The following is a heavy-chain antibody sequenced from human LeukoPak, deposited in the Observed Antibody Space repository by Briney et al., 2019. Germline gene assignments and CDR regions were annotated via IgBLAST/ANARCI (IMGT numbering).Heavy chain of an antibody. CDR2: ISYDGSNK. J-gene: IGHJ4*02. CDR1: GFTFSSYG. CDR3: AKFGDSSGSDY. Sequence: PGGSLRLSCAASGFTFSSYGMHWVRQAPGKGLEWVAVISYDGSNKYYADSVKGRFTISRDNSKNTLYLQMNSLRAEDTAVYYYAKFGDSSGSDYWGQGTLVTVSS. D-gene: IGHD3-22*01. V-gene: IGHV3-30*18.